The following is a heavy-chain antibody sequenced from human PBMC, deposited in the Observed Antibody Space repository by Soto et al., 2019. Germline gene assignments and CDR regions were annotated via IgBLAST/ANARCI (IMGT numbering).Heavy chain of an antibody. J-gene: IGHJ6*03. CDR1: GFTFSDYW. V-gene: IGHV3-7*01. Sequence: GGSLRLSCAASGFTFSDYWMSWVRQAPGKGLERVATIKQDGSEKYYMDSVRGRFAISRDNTKNSLSLQVNSLTAEDTAVYYCARSYNYYVEVWGKGATVTVSS. CDR3: ARSYNYYVEV. CDR2: IKQDGSEK.